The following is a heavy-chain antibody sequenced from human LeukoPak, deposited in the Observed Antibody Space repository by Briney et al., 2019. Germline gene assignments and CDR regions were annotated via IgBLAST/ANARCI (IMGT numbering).Heavy chain of an antibody. CDR3: ARDQGAKVDTAIGYNWFDP. D-gene: IGHD5-18*01. CDR2: IIPIFGTA. V-gene: IGHV1-69*05. J-gene: IGHJ5*02. CDR1: GGTFSSYA. Sequence: ASVKVSCNASGGTFSSYAISWVRQAPGQGLEWMGGIIPIFGTANYAQKFQGRVTITTDESTSTAYMELSSLRSEDTAVYYCARDQGAKVDTAIGYNWFDPWGQGTLVTVSS.